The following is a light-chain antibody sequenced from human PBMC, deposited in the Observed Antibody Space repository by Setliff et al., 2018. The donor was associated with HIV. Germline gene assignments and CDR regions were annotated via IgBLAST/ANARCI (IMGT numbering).Light chain of an antibody. CDR2: AAS. V-gene: IGKV1-6*01. J-gene: IGKJ5*01. CDR3: LQDSNHPYT. Sequence: AIEMTQSPSSLSASVGDRVTITCRTSQDVSDDLGWYQKMPGKAPKLLIYAASRPHSGVPSRFRGRGTGTEFTLTISSLQPEDFATYFCLQDSNHPYTFGQGTRLEIK. CDR1: QDVSDD.